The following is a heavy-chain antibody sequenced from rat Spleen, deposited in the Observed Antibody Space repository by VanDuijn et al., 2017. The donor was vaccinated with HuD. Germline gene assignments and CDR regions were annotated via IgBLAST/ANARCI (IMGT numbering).Heavy chain of an antibody. V-gene: IGHV5S14*01. CDR2: ISAGGADT. J-gene: IGHJ3*01. Sequence: EVLLVESGGGIVQPGRSLKLSCTASGLTVDTYGMAWVRQTPTKGLEWVASISAGGADTYYRDSVKGRFTISRDDAKNTQSLQMDSLRSEETATYYCTIAFAYWGQGTLVTVSS. CDR1: GLTVDTYG. CDR3: TIAFAY.